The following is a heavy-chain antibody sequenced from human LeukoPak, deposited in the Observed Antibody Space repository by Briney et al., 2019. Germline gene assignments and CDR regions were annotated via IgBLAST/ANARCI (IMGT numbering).Heavy chain of an antibody. CDR3: ARQSAAGSFVVWFDP. J-gene: IGHJ5*02. V-gene: IGHV4-59*08. CDR1: GGSINSYY. D-gene: IGHD6-13*01. Sequence: PSETLSLTCTVSGGSINSYYWTWIRQPPGKGLEWIGNIYNSGNTNYNPSLKSRVTISVDTSKNQFSLKLSSVTAADTAVYCARQSAAGSFVVWFDPWGQGTLVTVSS. CDR2: IYNSGNT.